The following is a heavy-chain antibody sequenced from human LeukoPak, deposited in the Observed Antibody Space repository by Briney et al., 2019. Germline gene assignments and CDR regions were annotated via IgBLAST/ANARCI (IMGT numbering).Heavy chain of an antibody. Sequence: GGSLRLSCAASGFTFSSYGMHWVRQAPGKGLEWVTVISYDGSNKYYADSVKGRFTISRDNSKNTLYLQMNSLRAEDTAAYYCAKEIVGALDYWGQGTLVTVSS. V-gene: IGHV3-30*18. J-gene: IGHJ4*02. CDR3: AKEIVGALDY. CDR2: ISYDGSNK. CDR1: GFTFSSYG. D-gene: IGHD1-26*01.